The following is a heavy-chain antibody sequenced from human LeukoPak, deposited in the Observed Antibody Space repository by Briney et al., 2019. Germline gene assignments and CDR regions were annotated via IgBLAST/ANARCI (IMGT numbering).Heavy chain of an antibody. D-gene: IGHD3-22*01. CDR2: INHRGST. J-gene: IGHJ4*02. V-gene: IGHV4-34*01. CDR1: GGSLSGYL. Sequence: SETLSLTCAVYGGSLSGYLWSWIRQPPGKGLEGIGEINHRGSTNYNPSLKIRVTISVDTSKIQLSLKLSSVTAADTAVYYCARGQRIVVVLDYWGQGTLVTVSS. CDR3: ARGQRIVVVLDY.